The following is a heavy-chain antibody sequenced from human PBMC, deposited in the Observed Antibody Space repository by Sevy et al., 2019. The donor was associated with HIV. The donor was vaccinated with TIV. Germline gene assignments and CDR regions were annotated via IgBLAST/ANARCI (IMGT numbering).Heavy chain of an antibody. V-gene: IGHV3-23*01. CDR3: AKDRPRYSEGPGYFDY. J-gene: IGHJ4*02. Sequence: GGSLRLSCAASGFTFSSYAMSWVRQAPGKGLEWVSAISGSGGSTYYADSVKGRFTISRDNSKNTLHLQMNSLRAEDTAVYYCAKDRPRYSEGPGYFDYWGQGTLVTVSS. CDR1: GFTFSSYA. D-gene: IGHD5-18*01. CDR2: ISGSGGST.